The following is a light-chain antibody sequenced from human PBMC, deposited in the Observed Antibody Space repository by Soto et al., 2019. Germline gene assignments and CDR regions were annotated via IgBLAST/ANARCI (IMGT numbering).Light chain of an antibody. Sequence: ETVLTQSPGTLSLSPGERATLSCRASQSVSSSSLAWYQQRPGQAPRLLIYGTSSRATGIPDRFSGSGSGTDFTLTISRLEPEDFAVYFCQQYSDLPMTFGQGTRLEIK. CDR1: QSVSSSS. J-gene: IGKJ5*01. CDR3: QQYSDLPMT. CDR2: GTS. V-gene: IGKV3-20*01.